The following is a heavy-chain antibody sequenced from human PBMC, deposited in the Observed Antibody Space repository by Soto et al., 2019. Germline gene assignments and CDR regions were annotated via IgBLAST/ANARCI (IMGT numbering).Heavy chain of an antibody. J-gene: IGHJ4*02. CDR2: IVPSSGNT. Sequence: VCCKESCYTFTSYTVIWLRQAPGQGREWVGWIVPSSGNTDSARNLQGRVTMTTDTSTSTAYMELRSLRSDDTPVSYCARATGNFFDYWGQGTLVTVSS. CDR1: CYTFTSYT. CDR3: ARATGNFFDY. V-gene: IGHV1-18*01.